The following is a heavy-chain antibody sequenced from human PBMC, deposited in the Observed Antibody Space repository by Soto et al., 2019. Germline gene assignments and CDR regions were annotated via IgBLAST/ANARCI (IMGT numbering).Heavy chain of an antibody. Sequence: SGPTLVNPTQTLTLTCTFSGFSLSTSGVGVGWIGQPPGKALEWLALIYWNDDKRYSPSLKSRLTITKDTSKNQVVLTMTNMDPVDTATYYCAHNSREVGATYFDYWGQGTLVTVSS. J-gene: IGHJ4*02. V-gene: IGHV2-5*01. CDR3: AHNSREVGATYFDY. CDR1: GFSLSTSGVG. CDR2: IYWNDDK. D-gene: IGHD1-26*01.